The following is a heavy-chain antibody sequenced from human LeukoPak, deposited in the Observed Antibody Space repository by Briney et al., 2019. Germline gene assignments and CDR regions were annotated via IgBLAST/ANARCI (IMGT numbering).Heavy chain of an antibody. CDR2: IVVGSGNT. CDR3: ARDLIAVTGFIDY. D-gene: IGHD6-19*01. Sequence: SVKVSCKASGFTFTSSAMQWARQARGQRLEWIGWIVVGSGNTNYAQKFQERVTITRDMSTSTVYMELSSLISEDTAVYYCARDLIAVTGFIDYWGQGTLVTVSS. J-gene: IGHJ4*02. V-gene: IGHV1-58*02. CDR1: GFTFTSSA.